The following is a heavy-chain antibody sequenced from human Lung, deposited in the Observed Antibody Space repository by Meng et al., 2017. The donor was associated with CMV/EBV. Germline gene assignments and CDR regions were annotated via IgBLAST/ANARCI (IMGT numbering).Heavy chain of an antibody. Sequence: SXKISCAASGFTFSDFYMTWIRQAPGKGLEWVSYISKRGDTIYYADSLKGRFTISRDNAENSLYLHMNSLRAEDTAVYYCAKGGGSWFGPWGQGSLVTVSS. CDR3: AKGGGSWFGP. J-gene: IGHJ5*02. CDR2: ISKRGDTI. D-gene: IGHD3-16*01. V-gene: IGHV3-11*01. CDR1: GFTFSDFY.